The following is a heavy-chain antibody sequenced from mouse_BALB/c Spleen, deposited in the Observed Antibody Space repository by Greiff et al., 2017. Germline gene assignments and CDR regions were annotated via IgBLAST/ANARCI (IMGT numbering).Heavy chain of an antibody. D-gene: IGHD1-1*02. CDR3: ARSYGSNWYFDV. CDR2: IWGDGST. Sequence: VMLVESGPGLVAPSQSLSITCTVSGFSLTGYGVNWVRQPPGKGLEWLGMIWGDGSTDYNSAPKSRLSISKDNSKSQVFLKMNRLQTDDTARYYCARSYGSNWYFDVWGEGTTVTVSS. J-gene: IGHJ1*01. V-gene: IGHV2-6-7*01. CDR1: GFSLTGYG.